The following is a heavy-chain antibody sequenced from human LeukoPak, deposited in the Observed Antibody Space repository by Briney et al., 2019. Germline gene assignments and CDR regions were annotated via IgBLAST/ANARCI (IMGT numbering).Heavy chain of an antibody. CDR1: GFSISSHW. CDR2: IKADGSQQ. CDR3: TRNSLDY. V-gene: IGHV3-7*03. Sequence: PGGSLRLSCVASGFSISSHWMRRLRQAPGKGLEWVANIKADGSQQYYVDSVRGRFTITRDNAENSLYLQMNSLRAEDTAVYYCTRNSLDYWGLGTLVTVSS. J-gene: IGHJ4*02.